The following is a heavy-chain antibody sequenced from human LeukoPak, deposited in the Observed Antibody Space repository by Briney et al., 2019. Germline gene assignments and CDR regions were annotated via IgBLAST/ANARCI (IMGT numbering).Heavy chain of an antibody. CDR1: GFTFSSYS. CDR2: ISSSSSYI. CDR3: ARDYPSPVRITMVRGVFDY. V-gene: IGHV3-21*01. D-gene: IGHD3-10*01. Sequence: GGSLRLSCAASGFTFSSYSMNWVRQAPGKGREWVSSISSSSSYIYYADSVKGRFTISRDNAKNSLYLQMSSLRAEDTAVYYCARDYPSPVRITMVRGVFDYWGQGTLVTVSS. J-gene: IGHJ4*02.